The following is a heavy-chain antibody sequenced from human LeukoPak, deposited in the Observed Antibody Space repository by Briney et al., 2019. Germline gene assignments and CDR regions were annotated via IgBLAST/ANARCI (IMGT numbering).Heavy chain of an antibody. CDR3: ARDRGPTGGMAFDY. Sequence: GGSLRLSCAASGFTFSSYAVSWVRQAPGKGLEWVAVIWYDGSNKYYADSVKGRFTISRDNSKNTLYLQMNSLRAEDTAVYYCARDRGPTGGMAFDYWGQGTLVTVSS. CDR2: IWYDGSNK. J-gene: IGHJ4*02. CDR1: GFTFSSYA. V-gene: IGHV3-33*08. D-gene: IGHD3-16*01.